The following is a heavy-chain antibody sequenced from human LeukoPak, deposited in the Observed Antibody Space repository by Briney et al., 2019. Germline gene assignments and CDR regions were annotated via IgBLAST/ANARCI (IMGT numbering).Heavy chain of an antibody. Sequence: SQTLSLTCTVSGGSISSGGYYWSWIRQPPGKGLEWIGYIYHSGSTYYNPSLKSRVTISVDRSKNQFSLKLSSVTAADTAVYYCASTGRRPIFGVVITYAFDYWGQGTLVTVSS. J-gene: IGHJ4*02. CDR2: IYHSGST. D-gene: IGHD3-3*01. V-gene: IGHV4-30-2*01. CDR3: ASTGRRPIFGVVITYAFDY. CDR1: GGSISSGGYY.